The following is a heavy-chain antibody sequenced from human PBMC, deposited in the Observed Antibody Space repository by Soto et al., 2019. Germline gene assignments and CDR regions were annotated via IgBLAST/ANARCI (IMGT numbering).Heavy chain of an antibody. CDR3: ARAGFSSGNDAFDI. V-gene: IGHV4-59*01. CDR1: GGSISSYY. J-gene: IGHJ3*02. CDR2: IYYSGST. D-gene: IGHD3-3*01. Sequence: SETLSLTCTVSGGSISSYYWRWIRQPPGKGLEWIGNIYYSGSTNYNPSLKSRVTKSEDTSKNQFSLEVSAVPAAVTAVYFCARAGFSSGNDAFDIWGQGTMVT.